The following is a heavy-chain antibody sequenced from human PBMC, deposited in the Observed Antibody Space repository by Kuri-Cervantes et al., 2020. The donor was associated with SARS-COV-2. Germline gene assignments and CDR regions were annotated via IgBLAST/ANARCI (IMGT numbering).Heavy chain of an antibody. CDR3: TASLVAGGFDY. CDR2: ISYDGSNK. J-gene: IGHJ4*02. V-gene: IGHV3-30-3*01. Sequence: LSLTCAASGFTFGSYAMHWVRQAPGKGLEWVAVISYDGSNKYYADSVKGRFTISRDNSKNTLYLQMNSLRAEDTAVYYCTASLVAGGFDYWGPGTLVTVSS. CDR1: GFTFGSYA.